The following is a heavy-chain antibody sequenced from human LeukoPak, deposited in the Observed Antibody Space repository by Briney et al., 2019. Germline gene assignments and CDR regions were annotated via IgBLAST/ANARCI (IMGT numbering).Heavy chain of an antibody. CDR1: GFTFSSYG. D-gene: IGHD5-18*01. J-gene: IGHJ4*02. V-gene: IGHV3-30*18. CDR2: ISYDGSNK. Sequence: GGCLRLSCAASGFTFSSYGMHWVRQAPGKGLEWVAVISYDGSNKYYADSVKGRFTISRDNSKNTLYLQMNSLRAEDTAVYYCAKEFRVAMAAYFDYWGQGTLVTVSS. CDR3: AKEFRVAMAAYFDY.